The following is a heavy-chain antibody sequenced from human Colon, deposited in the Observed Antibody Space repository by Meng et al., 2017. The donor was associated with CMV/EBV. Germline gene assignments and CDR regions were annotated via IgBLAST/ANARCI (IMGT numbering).Heavy chain of an antibody. J-gene: IGHJ5*01. D-gene: IGHD3-10*02. CDR2: IKGDGTEE. V-gene: IGHV3-7*01. CDR3: RTGHHDRA. CDR1: GFNFGNFW. Sequence: SLRLSCEASGFNFGNFWMNWVRQAPGKGLEWVANIKGDGTEEYYVDSVKGRFTISRDNAKNSLYLQMNSLRVEDTALYYCRTGHHDRAWGHGTLVTVSS.